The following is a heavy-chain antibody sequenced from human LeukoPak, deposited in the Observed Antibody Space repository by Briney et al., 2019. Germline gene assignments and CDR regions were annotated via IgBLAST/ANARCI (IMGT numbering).Heavy chain of an antibody. V-gene: IGHV3-7*01. J-gene: IGHJ4*02. D-gene: IGHD3-10*01. CDR3: ARDSSWFGEPDY. Sequence: GGSLRLSCAASGFIFSSYWMSWVRQAPGKGLEWVANIKQDGSEKYYVDSVKGRFTISRDNAKNSLYLQMNSLRAGDTAVYYCARDSSWFGEPDYWGQGTLVTVSS. CDR1: GFIFSSYW. CDR2: IKQDGSEK.